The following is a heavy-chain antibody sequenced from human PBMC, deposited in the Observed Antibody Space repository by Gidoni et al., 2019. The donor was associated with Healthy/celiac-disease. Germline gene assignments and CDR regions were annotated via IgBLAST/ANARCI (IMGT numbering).Heavy chain of an antibody. V-gene: IGHV4-59*01. J-gene: IGHJ1*01. CDR3: ATLWASHGDYSFAEYFQH. Sequence: QVQLQESGPGLVKPSETLSLTCTVSGGSISSYYRSWIRQPPGKGLEWIGYSYYSGSTNYNPSLKSRVTISVDTSKNQFSLKLSSVTAADTAVYYCATLWASHGDYSFAEYFQHWGQGTLVTVSS. CDR1: GGSISSYY. D-gene: IGHD4-17*01. CDR2: SYYSGST.